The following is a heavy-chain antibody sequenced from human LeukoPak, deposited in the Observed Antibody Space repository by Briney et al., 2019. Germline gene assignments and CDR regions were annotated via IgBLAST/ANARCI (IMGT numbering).Heavy chain of an antibody. D-gene: IGHD6-6*01. CDR2: IYNNGIM. V-gene: IGHV4-31*03. CDR3: ATQVLRSRADRRRFDP. J-gene: IGHJ5*02. CDR1: GGSISSNSYYY. Sequence: SETLSLTCTVSGGSISSNSYYYWSWIRQHPGKGLEWIADIYNNGIMYSNPSLKSRLSISVDTSKNQCSLNLNSVSAADTAMYYCATQVLRSRADRRRFDPWGQGTMVTVSS.